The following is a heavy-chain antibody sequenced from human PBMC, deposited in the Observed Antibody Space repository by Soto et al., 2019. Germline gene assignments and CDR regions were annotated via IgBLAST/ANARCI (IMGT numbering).Heavy chain of an antibody. CDR3: ARDDYYYYYGMDA. CDR1: GGTFSSYA. CDR2: IIPIFGTA. J-gene: IGHJ6*02. V-gene: IGHV1-69*06. Sequence: SVKVSCKASGGTFSSYAISWVRQAPGQGLEWMGGIIPIFGTANYAQKFQGRVTITADKSTSTAYMELRSLRSEDTAVYYCARDDYYYYYGMDAWGQGTTVTVSS.